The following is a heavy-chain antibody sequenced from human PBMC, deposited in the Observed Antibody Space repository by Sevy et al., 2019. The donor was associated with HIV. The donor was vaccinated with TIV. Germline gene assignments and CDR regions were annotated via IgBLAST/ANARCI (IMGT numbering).Heavy chain of an antibody. CDR3: AGDRGRIAARHYYYYGMDV. Sequence: ASVTVSCKASGYTFTSYGISWVRQAPGQGLEWMGWISAYNGNTNYAQKLQGRVTMTTDTSTSTAYMELRSLRSDDTAVYYCAGDRGRIAARHYYYYGMDVWGQGTTVTVSS. CDR1: GYTFTSYG. J-gene: IGHJ6*02. V-gene: IGHV1-18*01. CDR2: ISAYNGNT. D-gene: IGHD6-6*01.